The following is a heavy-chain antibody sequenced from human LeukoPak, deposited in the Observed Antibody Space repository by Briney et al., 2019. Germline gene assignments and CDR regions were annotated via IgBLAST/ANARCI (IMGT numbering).Heavy chain of an antibody. J-gene: IGHJ5*02. D-gene: IGHD2-21*02. Sequence: SVKVSCKASGGTFSSYAISWVRQAPGQGLEWMGGIIPIFGTANYAQKFQGRVTITADKSTSTAYMELSSLRSEDTAVYYCAREGLYCGGDCYYNWFDPWGQGTLVTVSS. CDR2: IIPIFGTA. CDR3: AREGLYCGGDCYYNWFDP. V-gene: IGHV1-69*06. CDR1: GGTFSSYA.